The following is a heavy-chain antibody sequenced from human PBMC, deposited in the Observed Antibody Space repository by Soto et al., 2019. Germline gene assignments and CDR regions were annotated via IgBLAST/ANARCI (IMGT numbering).Heavy chain of an antibody. CDR1: RFTFSTYG. CDR3: AKDREVSSSSVWYFFYPMDV. CDR2: ISLDGSNK. V-gene: IGHV3-30*18. Sequence: QVQLVESGGGVVQPGRSLRLSCAASRFTFSTYGMNWVRQAPGKGLEWVAIISLDGSNKYYADSVKGRFTISRDNSKNMLYLQMNSLRAEDTAVYYCAKDREVSSSSVWYFFYPMDVWGQGTTVTVSS. J-gene: IGHJ6*02. D-gene: IGHD6-6*01.